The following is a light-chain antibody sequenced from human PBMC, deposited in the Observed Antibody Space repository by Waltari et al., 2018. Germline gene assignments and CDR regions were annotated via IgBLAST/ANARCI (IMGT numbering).Light chain of an antibody. CDR1: TGAVPSGSF. CDR2: RTS. V-gene: IGLV7-43*01. J-gene: IGLJ3*02. CDR3: LLYYDNTWT. Sequence: QTVVTQEPSLTVSPGGTVTLTCASSTGAVPSGSFPNWFQQKPGQVPRALISRTSSRHSWTPARFSGSLLGDKAALTLSGVQPEDEADYYCLLYYDNTWTFGGGTKLTVL.